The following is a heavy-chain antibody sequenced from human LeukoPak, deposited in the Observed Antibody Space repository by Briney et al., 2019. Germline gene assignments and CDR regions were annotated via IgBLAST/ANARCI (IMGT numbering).Heavy chain of an antibody. V-gene: IGHV1-2*02. J-gene: IGHJ4*02. D-gene: IGHD3-10*01. CDR2: INPNSGGT. Sequence: ASVKVSCKASGYTFTGYYMHWVRQAPGQGLEWMGWINPNSGGTNYAQKFLGRVTMTRDTSISTAYMELSRPRSDDTAVYYCARGGIIMVRGVPSSPLYWGQGTLVTVSS. CDR1: GYTFTGYY. CDR3: ARGGIIMVRGVPSSPLY.